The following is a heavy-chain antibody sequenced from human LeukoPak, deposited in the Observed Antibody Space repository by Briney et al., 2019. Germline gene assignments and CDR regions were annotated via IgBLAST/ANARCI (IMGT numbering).Heavy chain of an antibody. V-gene: IGHV3-21*01. CDR3: AREDSSGYYPDY. CDR1: GFTFRSYS. Sequence: GGSLRLSCAASGFTFRSYSMNRVRQAPGKGLEWVSSISSSNSFINYADSVKGRFTISRDNANNSLYLQMNSLRADDTAVYYCAREDSSGYYPDYWGQGTLVTVSS. D-gene: IGHD3-22*01. CDR2: ISSSNSFI. J-gene: IGHJ4*02.